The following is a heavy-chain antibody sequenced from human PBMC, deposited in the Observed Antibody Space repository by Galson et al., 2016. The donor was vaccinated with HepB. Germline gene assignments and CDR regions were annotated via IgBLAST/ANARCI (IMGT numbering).Heavy chain of an antibody. CDR2: IKQAGSAK. J-gene: IGHJ6*02. D-gene: IGHD3-16*02. CDR1: GFTFSSYC. CDR3: ARHTYIWGSYRYGMDV. V-gene: IGHV3-7*01. Sequence: SLRLSCAASGFTFSSYCMSWVRQAPGKGLEWVANIKQAGSAKYYADSVKGRFTISRDNAKNSLYLQMNSLRAEDTAVYCCARHTYIWGSYRYGMDVWGQGTTVTVSS.